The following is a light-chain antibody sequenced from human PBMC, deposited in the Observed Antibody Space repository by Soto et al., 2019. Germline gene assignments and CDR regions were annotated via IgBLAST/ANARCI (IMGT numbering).Light chain of an antibody. CDR3: PIYDAST. V-gene: IGKV1-5*01. Sequence: GDRGIITYRASQTFNSWVTWYQQKPGKAPKLLIYEAFTLQSGVSSRFSGNGSGTEFSLSISGLQARDFGSSACPIYDASTFAPGTKVDIK. CDR1: QTFNSW. J-gene: IGKJ3*01. CDR2: EAF.